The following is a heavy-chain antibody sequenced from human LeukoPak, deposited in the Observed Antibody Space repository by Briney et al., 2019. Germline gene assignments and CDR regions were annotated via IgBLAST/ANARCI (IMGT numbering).Heavy chain of an antibody. D-gene: IGHD5-18*01. Sequence: SETLSLTCTVSGGSISVFYWSWIRQPAGKGLEWIGRIYSSGSTNYNPSLKSRVTISLDTSKNQFSLKLSSVTAADTAVYYCARSFRGYSYGPFDYWGQGTLVTVSS. V-gene: IGHV4-4*07. CDR2: IYSSGST. CDR1: GGSISVFY. J-gene: IGHJ4*02. CDR3: ARSFRGYSYGPFDY.